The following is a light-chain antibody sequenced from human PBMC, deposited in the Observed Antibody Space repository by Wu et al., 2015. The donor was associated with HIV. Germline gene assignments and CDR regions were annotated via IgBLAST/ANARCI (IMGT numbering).Light chain of an antibody. J-gene: IGKJ3*01. Sequence: EIVLTQSPDTLSLSPGDRATLSCRASQSISSNCLAWYQQKPGQTPRLLIYGASSRATGIPDRFSGSGSGTDLTLTISRLEPEDFAVYYCQQYGNSPRTFGPGTKVDI. CDR3: QQYGNSPRT. CDR1: QSISSNC. V-gene: IGKV3-20*01. CDR2: GAS.